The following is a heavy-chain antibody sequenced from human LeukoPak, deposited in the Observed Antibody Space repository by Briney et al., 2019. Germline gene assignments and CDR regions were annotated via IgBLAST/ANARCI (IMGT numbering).Heavy chain of an antibody. Sequence: GGSLRLSCAASGFTFSNAYMNWVRHSPGRGVEWVGRIKPKTDGETTEYAAPVKDRFSISRDDSKSMMYLQMNSLKAEDTAVYYCITPLPYSAQGGQGTLVTVSS. CDR2: IKPKTDGETT. CDR3: ITPLPYSAQ. J-gene: IGHJ4*02. D-gene: IGHD2-21*01. V-gene: IGHV3-15*07. CDR1: GFTFSNAY.